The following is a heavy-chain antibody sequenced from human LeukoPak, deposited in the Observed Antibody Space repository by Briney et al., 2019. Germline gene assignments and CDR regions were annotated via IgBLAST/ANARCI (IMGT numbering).Heavy chain of an antibody. CDR2: IRSKPNNYAT. J-gene: IGHJ6*03. Sequence: GGSLRLSCAASGFAFSRPAMHWLRQAPGKGLEWVGRIRSKPNNYATTYSASVEGRFTISRDDSKNMTFLQMNSLRAEDTAVYYCARVETHGDYGDYYYYYMDVWGKGTTVTISS. V-gene: IGHV3-73*01. CDR3: ARVETHGDYGDYYYYYMDV. CDR1: GFAFSRPA. D-gene: IGHD4-17*01.